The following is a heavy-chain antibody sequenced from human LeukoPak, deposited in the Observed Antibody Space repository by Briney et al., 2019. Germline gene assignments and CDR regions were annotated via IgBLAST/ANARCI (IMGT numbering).Heavy chain of an antibody. Sequence: GGSLRLSCAASGFTFSSYAMSWVRQGPGKGLEWVSEISGSGGIRYYADSVKGRFTLSRDNSKNTLYLQMDSLRADDTAVYYCARYSGSYYYPPAWDLWGQGTLVTVSS. CDR3: ARYSGSYYYPPAWDL. J-gene: IGHJ4*02. CDR2: ISGSGGIR. D-gene: IGHD1-26*01. V-gene: IGHV3-23*01. CDR1: GFTFSSYA.